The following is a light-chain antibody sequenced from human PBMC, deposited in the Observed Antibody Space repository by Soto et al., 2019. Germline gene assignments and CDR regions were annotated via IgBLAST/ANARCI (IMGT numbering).Light chain of an antibody. V-gene: IGKV4-1*01. J-gene: IGKJ3*01. CDR3: QQSRNLTFT. CDR1: QSVLHRSNGNNY. Sequence: DIVMTQSPDSLSVSLGERATIKCRSSQSVLHRSNGNNYIAWYQQKPGQPPKLLIYWSSTRDYGVPDRFIGSVSGTDFTLTVSSLQAEDVAFYYCQQSRNLTFTFGPGTKVH. CDR2: WSS.